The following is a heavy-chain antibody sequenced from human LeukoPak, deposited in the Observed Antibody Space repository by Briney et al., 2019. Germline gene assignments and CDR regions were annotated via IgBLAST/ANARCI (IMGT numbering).Heavy chain of an antibody. CDR2: ISSSSSYI. CDR3: AREEDYCSSTSCLNWFDP. V-gene: IGHV3-21*01. J-gene: IGHJ5*02. Sequence: GGSLRLSCAASGFTFSSYSMTWARQAPGKGLEWVSSISSSSSYIYYADSVKGRFTISRDNAKNSLYLQMNSLRAEDTAVYYCAREEDYCSSTSCLNWFDPWGQGTLVTVSS. D-gene: IGHD2-2*01. CDR1: GFTFSSYS.